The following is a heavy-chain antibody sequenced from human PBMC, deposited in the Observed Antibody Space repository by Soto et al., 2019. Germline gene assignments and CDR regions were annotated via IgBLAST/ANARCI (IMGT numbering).Heavy chain of an antibody. D-gene: IGHD1-20*01. CDR1: GGSISSYY. Sequence: SETLSLTCTVSGGSISSYYWSWIRQPPGKGLEWIGYIYYSGSTNYNPSLKSRVTISVDTSKNQFSLKLSSVTAADTAVYYCARATPLPGIYNWNGGMRYMDVWGKGTTVTVSS. V-gene: IGHV4-59*01. J-gene: IGHJ6*03. CDR3: ARATPLPGIYNWNGGMRYMDV. CDR2: IYYSGST.